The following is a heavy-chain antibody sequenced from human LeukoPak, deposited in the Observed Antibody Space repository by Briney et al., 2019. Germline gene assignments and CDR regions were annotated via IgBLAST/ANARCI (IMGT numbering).Heavy chain of an antibody. V-gene: IGHV3-23*01. CDR2: IAGSGGDP. D-gene: IGHD4-4*01. J-gene: IGHJ4*02. CDR1: GFTFSSYA. Sequence: PGGSLRLSCAASGFTFSSYAMTWVRQAPGKGLEWVSTIAGSGGDPYYADSVRGRFTISRDISKNTLYLQMSSLRADDTAIYYCARQHYRKALDYWGQGTLLTVSS. CDR3: ARQHYRKALDY.